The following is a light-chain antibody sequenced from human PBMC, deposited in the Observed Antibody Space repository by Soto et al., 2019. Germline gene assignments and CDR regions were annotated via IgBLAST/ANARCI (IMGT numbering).Light chain of an antibody. V-gene: IGKV3-15*01. CDR2: GAS. Sequence: EMVMTQSPATLSVSPGEGATLSCRASQSVGNSLAWYQQKPGQAPRLLIFGASTRVTGIPARFSGSGSGTQLTLTITSLQLEDSAVYYCVRYTNWPEYTFGQGTKLEI. CDR3: VRYTNWPEYT. J-gene: IGKJ2*01. CDR1: QSVGNS.